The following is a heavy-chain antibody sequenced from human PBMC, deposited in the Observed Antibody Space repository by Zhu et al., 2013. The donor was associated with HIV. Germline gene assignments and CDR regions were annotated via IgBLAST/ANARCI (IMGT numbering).Heavy chain of an antibody. Sequence: QVQLVQSGAEVMKPGTSVKVSCKASGYTFTSYDIHWVRQATGQGLEWMGWMNPYNSNTNYAQKFQGRVTMTTDTSTSTAYMELNSLTSDDTAMYYCARGDCSTTSCYNPFDYWGQGTLVTVSS. CDR2: MNPYNSNT. D-gene: IGHD2-2*02. CDR3: ARGDCSTTSCYNPFDY. J-gene: IGHJ4*02. V-gene: IGHV1-8*01. CDR1: GYTFTSYD.